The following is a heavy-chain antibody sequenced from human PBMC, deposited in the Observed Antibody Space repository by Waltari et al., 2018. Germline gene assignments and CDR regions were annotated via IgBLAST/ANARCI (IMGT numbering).Heavy chain of an antibody. CDR3: ARDRGRGLFLDS. J-gene: IGHJ4*02. D-gene: IGHD1-1*01. CDR1: GVSLSASDW. CDR2: VRGRGRS. V-gene: IGHV4-4*02. Sequence: QLQRQESGPRLVKPAGTLSATCAVSGVSLSASDWWSWVRQSPGKGLEWIGQVRGRGRSNYNPSLETRVSVSIDTSKKQFSLRMTSATAADTAVYYCARDRGRGLFLDSWGQGTLVTVSP.